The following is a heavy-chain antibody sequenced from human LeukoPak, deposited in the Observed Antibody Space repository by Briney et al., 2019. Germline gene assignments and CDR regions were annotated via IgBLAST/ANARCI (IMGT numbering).Heavy chain of an antibody. V-gene: IGHV4-4*07. D-gene: IGHD5-24*01. CDR2: IYTSGST. CDR1: GGSISSYY. Sequence: SETLSLTCTVSGGSISSYYWSWIRQPAGKGLEWIGRIYTSGSTNYNPSLKSRVTMSVDTSKNQFSLKLSSVTAADTAVYYCARDLGEEMATKDYYGMDVWGQGTTVTVSS. CDR3: ARDLGEEMATKDYYGMDV. J-gene: IGHJ6*02.